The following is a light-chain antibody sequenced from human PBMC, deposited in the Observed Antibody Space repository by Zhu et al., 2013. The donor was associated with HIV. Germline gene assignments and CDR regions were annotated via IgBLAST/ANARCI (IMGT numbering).Light chain of an antibody. V-gene: IGKV4-1*01. CDR3: LQDYNFPYT. Sequence: DIVMTQSPDSLAVSLGERATINCKSSQSVSYNSNNRHYLAWYQQKSGQPPKLLIYWASTRESGVPDRFSGSGSGTDFTLTISSLQPEDFATYYCLQDYNFPYTFGQGTKLEIK. CDR1: QSVSYNSNNRHY. J-gene: IGKJ2*01. CDR2: WAS.